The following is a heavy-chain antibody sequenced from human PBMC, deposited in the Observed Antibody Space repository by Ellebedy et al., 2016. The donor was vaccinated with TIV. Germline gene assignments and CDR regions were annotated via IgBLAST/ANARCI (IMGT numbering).Heavy chain of an antibody. D-gene: IGHD3-22*01. CDR1: GYSFTSYW. V-gene: IGHV5-51*01. CDR3: ARQRDYYDSSGYYPVGYFDL. Sequence: GESLKISCKGSGYSFTSYWIGWVRQMPGKGLEWMGIIYPGDSDTRYSPSFQGQVTISADKSISTAYLQWSSLKASDTAMYYCARQRDYYDSSGYYPVGYFDLWGRGTLVTVSS. CDR2: IYPGDSDT. J-gene: IGHJ2*01.